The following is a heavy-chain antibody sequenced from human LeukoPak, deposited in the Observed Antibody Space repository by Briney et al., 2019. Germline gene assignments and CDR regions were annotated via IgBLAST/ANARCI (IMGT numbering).Heavy chain of an antibody. D-gene: IGHD6-19*01. Sequence: PGGSLRLSCAASGFTFDEYGMSWIRQAPGKGLEWVSYISSSGSTIYYADSVKGRFTISRDNAKNSLYLQMNSLRAEDTGVYYCARDHNFGSGWYYTWFDPWGQGTLVTVSS. CDR1: GFTFDEYG. CDR2: ISSSGSTI. CDR3: ARDHNFGSGWYYTWFDP. V-gene: IGHV3-11*04. J-gene: IGHJ5*02.